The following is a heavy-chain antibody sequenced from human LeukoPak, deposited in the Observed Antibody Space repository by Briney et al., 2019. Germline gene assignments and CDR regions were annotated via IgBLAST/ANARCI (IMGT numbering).Heavy chain of an antibody. V-gene: IGHV3-30*18. CDR3: AKVPSRGSSVDY. CDR2: ISYDGSNK. CDR1: GFTFSSYG. J-gene: IGHJ4*02. Sequence: GGSLRLSCAASGFTFSSYGMHWVRQAPGKGLEWVAVISYDGSNKYYADSVKGRFTISRDNSKNTLYLQMNSLRAEDTAVYYCAKVPSRGSSVDYWGQGTLVTVS. D-gene: IGHD1-26*01.